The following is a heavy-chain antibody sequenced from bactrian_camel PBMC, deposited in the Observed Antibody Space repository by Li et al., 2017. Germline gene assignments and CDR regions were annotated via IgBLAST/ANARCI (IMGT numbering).Heavy chain of an antibody. V-gene: IGHV3S61*01. Sequence: HVQLVESGGGLVQPGDSLRLSCRASGSIGGRTMAWFRQAPGKEREGVARIGSTSGTAFIADSVKGRFTISQDNAKNTLYLQMNSLKSEDTAVYYCLLQGTFDCSANYWGQGTQVTVS. J-gene: IGHJ4*01. CDR1: GSIGGRT. CDR3: LLQGTFDCSANY. CDR2: IGSTSGTA. D-gene: IGHD7*01.